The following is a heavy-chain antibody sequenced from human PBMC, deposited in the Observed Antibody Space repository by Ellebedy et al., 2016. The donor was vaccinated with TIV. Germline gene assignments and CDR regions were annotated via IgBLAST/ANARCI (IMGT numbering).Heavy chain of an antibody. V-gene: IGHV3-15*01. CDR3: ARMGTGTFDY. CDR2: IKNRRDGETT. J-gene: IGHJ4*02. CDR1: GFTFTDAW. D-gene: IGHD1-7*01. Sequence: GGSLRLXXAASGFTFTDAWMTWVRQAPGKGLEWVGRIKNRRDGETTQFAAPVKDRFTISRDDSKNTLYLQMNSLKTEDTGVYYCARMGTGTFDYWGQGTLVTVSS.